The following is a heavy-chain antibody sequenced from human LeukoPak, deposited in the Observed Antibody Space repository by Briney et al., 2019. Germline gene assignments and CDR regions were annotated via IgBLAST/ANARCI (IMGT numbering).Heavy chain of an antibody. V-gene: IGHV1-2*02. D-gene: IGHD3-16*01. J-gene: IGHJ4*02. CDR3: ARAGGGLDY. CDR1: GYXFTDYY. CDR2: INPNNDGT. Sequence: ASVKVSCKASGYXFTDYYVHWVRQAPGQGLEWMGWINPNNDGTNYAQNFQGRVTMTRDTSISTAYMELNSLTSDDTAVYYCARAGGGLDYWGQGTLVTVSS.